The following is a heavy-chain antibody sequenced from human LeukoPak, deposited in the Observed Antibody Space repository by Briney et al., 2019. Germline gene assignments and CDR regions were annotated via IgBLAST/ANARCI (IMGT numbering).Heavy chain of an antibody. J-gene: IGHJ4*02. CDR3: ARGGGYYNY. CDR2: IYHSGST. V-gene: IGHV4-38-2*01. CDR1: GYSISSGYY. Sequence: SETLSLTCAVSGYSISSGYYWGWIRQPPGKGLEWIGSIYHSGSTYYNPSLKSRVTISVDTSKNQFSLKLSSVTAVDTAVYYCARGGGYYNYWGQGTLVTVSS. D-gene: IGHD3-3*01.